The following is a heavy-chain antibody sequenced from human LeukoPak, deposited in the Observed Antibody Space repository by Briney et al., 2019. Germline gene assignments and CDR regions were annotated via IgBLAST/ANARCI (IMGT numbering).Heavy chain of an antibody. V-gene: IGHV1-18*04. D-gene: IGHD3-10*01. CDR3: ARVNGLLWFGELLNYGMDV. CDR1: GYTFTSYG. J-gene: IGHJ6*04. Sequence: ASVKVSCKASGYTFTSYGISWVRQAPGQGLEWMGWISAYNGNTNYAQKLQGRVTMTTDTSTSTAYVELRSLRSDDTAVYYCARVNGLLWFGELLNYGMDVWGKGTTVTVSS. CDR2: ISAYNGNT.